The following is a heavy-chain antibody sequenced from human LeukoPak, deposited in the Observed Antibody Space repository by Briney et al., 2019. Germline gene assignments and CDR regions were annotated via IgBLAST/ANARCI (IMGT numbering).Heavy chain of an antibody. CDR2: IRYDGSKK. J-gene: IGHJ4*02. CDR1: GFTFSSYG. Sequence: PGGSLRLSCAASGFTFSSYGMHWVRQAPGKGLEWVAFIRYDGSKKYYADSVKGRFTISRDNSKNTLYLQMNTLRTEDTAVYYCAPGREWVDYWGQGTLVIVSS. V-gene: IGHV3-30*02. D-gene: IGHD3-3*01. CDR3: APGREWVDY.